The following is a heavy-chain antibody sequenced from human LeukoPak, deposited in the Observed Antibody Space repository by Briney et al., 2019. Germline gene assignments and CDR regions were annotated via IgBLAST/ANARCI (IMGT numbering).Heavy chain of an antibody. CDR3: TGYDYAGNSRGYDI. D-gene: IGHD4-23*01. CDR1: GGSISSYY. Sequence: LSLTCTVSGGSISSYYWSWVRQAPGKGLEWVSFIRSNAYGGTTEYAASVKGRFSISRDDSKSIAYLQMNSLKTEDTAVYYCTGYDYAGNSRGYDIWGQGTMVTVSS. J-gene: IGHJ3*02. V-gene: IGHV3-49*04. CDR2: IRSNAYGGTT.